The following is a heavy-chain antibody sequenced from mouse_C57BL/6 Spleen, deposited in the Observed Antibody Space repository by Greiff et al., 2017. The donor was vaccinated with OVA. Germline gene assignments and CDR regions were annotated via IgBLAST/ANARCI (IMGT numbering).Heavy chain of an antibody. CDR3: ARSDDYRYFDV. CDR2: IDPSDSET. V-gene: IGHV1-52*01. J-gene: IGHJ1*03. CDR1: GYTFTSYW. Sequence: QVQLQQSGAELVRPGSSVKLSCKASGYTFTSYWMHWVKQRPIQGLEWIGNIDPSDSETHYNQKFKDKATLTVDKSSSTAYMQLSSLTSEDSAVYYCARSDDYRYFDVWGTGTTVTVSS.